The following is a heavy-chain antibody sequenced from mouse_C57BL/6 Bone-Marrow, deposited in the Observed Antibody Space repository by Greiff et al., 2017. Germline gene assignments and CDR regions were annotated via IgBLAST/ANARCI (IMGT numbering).Heavy chain of an antibody. J-gene: IGHJ4*01. D-gene: IGHD2-3*01. CDR3: ARWGWLLNAMDY. Sequence: EVQRVESVAELVRPGASVKLSCTASGFNIKNTYMHWVKQRPEQGLEWIGRIDPANGNTKYASKFQGKATITADTSSNTSYLQLSSLPSEDTAIYYCARWGWLLNAMDYWGQGTSVTGSS. CDR2: IDPANGNT. CDR1: GFNIKNTY. V-gene: IGHV14-3*01.